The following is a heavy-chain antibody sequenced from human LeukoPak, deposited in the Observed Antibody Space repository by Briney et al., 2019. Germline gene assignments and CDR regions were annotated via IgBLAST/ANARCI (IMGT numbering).Heavy chain of an antibody. J-gene: IGHJ4*02. V-gene: IGHV3-21*01. D-gene: IGHD2-2*01. Sequence: PGGSLRLSCAASGFTFNAYSMNWVRQAPGKGLEWVSSINTYGNYIYYADSLKGRFTISRDNAKNSLYLQMNSLSAEDTAVYYCARDPHIVVEPSDRVYFLDSWGQGTLVTVSS. CDR1: GFTFNAYS. CDR3: ARDPHIVVEPSDRVYFLDS. CDR2: INTYGNYI.